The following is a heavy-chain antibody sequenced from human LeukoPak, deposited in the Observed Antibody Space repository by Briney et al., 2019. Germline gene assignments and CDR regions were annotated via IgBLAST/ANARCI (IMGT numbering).Heavy chain of an antibody. CDR2: IYYSGST. D-gene: IGHD5-12*01. CDR1: GGSISSYY. CDR3: ARGATRYYYYYYMDV. V-gene: IGHV4-59*01. J-gene: IGHJ6*03. Sequence: SETLSLTCTVSGGSISSYYWGWIRQPPGKGLEWIGYIYYSGSTNYNPSLQSRVTISVDTSKNQFSLKLSSVTAADTAVYYCARGATRYYYYYYMDVWGKGTTVTVSS.